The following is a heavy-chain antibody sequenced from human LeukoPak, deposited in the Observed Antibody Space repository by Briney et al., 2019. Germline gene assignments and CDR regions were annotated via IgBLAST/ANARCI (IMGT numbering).Heavy chain of an antibody. CDR1: GGSISSYY. Sequence: SETLSLTCTVSGGSISSYYWSWIRQPPGKGLEWIGYIYYSGSTYYNPSLKSRVTISVDTSKNQFSLKLSSVTAADTAVYYCAGRYCGGDCSDYWGQGTLVTVSS. D-gene: IGHD2-21*02. V-gene: IGHV4-59*06. J-gene: IGHJ4*02. CDR2: IYYSGST. CDR3: AGRYCGGDCSDY.